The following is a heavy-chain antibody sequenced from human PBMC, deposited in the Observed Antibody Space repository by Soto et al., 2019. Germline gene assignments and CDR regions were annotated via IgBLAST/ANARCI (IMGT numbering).Heavy chain of an antibody. J-gene: IGHJ6*02. V-gene: IGHV4-34*01. CDR1: GLSFSGYY. Sequence: SDTLSLTCAVYGLSFSGYYWSWIRQPPGKGLEWIGEINHSGSTNCNPSLKSRVTISVDTSKNQFSLKLSSVTAADTAVYYCARLPFSSYYGMDVWGQGTTVTVSS. CDR2: INHSGST. CDR3: ARLPFSSYYGMDV. D-gene: IGHD2-2*01.